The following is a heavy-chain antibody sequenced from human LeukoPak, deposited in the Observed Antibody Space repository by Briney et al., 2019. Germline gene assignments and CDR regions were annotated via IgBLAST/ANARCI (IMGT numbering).Heavy chain of an antibody. V-gene: IGHV4-34*01. D-gene: IGHD5-18*01. CDR1: GGSFSGYY. CDR3: AREASYANWFDP. J-gene: IGHJ5*02. CDR2: INHSGST. Sequence: SETLSLTCAVYGGSFSGYYWSWIRQPPGKGLEWIGEINHSGSTNYSPSLKSRITISVDTSKNQFSLKLSSVTAADTAVYYCAREASYANWFDPWGQGTLVTVSS.